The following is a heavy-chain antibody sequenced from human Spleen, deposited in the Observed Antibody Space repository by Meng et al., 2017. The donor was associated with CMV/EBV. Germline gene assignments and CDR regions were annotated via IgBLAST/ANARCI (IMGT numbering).Heavy chain of an antibody. J-gene: IGHJ4*02. V-gene: IGHV4-34*01. Sequence: LSLTCAGYGGSFSGYYWSWIRQPPGKGLEWIGEINHSGSTNYNPSLKSRVTISVDTSKNQFSLKLSSVTAADTAVYYCASGIQWLDYWGQGTLVTVSS. CDR2: INHSGST. D-gene: IGHD6-19*01. CDR1: GGSFSGYY. CDR3: ASGIQWLDY.